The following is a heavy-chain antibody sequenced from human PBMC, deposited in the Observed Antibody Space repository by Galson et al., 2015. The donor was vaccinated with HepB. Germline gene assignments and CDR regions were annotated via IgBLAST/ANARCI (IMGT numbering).Heavy chain of an antibody. D-gene: IGHD3-16*01. V-gene: IGHV3-30*18. CDR1: GFTFSSYG. CDR3: AKGPIKVGGSFHHYGMDV. Sequence: SLRLSCAASGFTFSSYGMHWVRQAPGKGLEWVAVISYDGSNKYYADSVKGRFTISRDNSKNTLYLQMNSLRAEDTAVYYCAKGPIKVGGSFHHYGMDVWGQGTTVTVSS. J-gene: IGHJ6*02. CDR2: ISYDGSNK.